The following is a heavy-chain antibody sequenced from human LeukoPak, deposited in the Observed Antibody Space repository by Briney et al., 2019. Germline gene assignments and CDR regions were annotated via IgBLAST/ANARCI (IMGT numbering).Heavy chain of an antibody. CDR1: GFTFSSYS. CDR3: ARELKGYCSSTSCSSYNYYYYMDV. D-gene: IGHD2-2*01. J-gene: IGHJ6*03. CDR2: ISSSSSTI. V-gene: IGHV3-48*01. Sequence: PGGSLRLSCAASGFTFSSYSMNWVRQAPGKGLEWVSYISSSSSTIYYADSVKGRFTISRDNAKNSLYLQMNSLRAEDTAVYYCARELKGYCSSTSCSSYNYYYYMDVWGKGTTVTVSS.